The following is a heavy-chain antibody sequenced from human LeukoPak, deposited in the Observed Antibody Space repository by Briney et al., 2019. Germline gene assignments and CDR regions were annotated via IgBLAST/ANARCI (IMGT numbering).Heavy chain of an antibody. V-gene: IGHV3-21*04. J-gene: IGHJ4*02. CDR2: ISSSSSYI. CDR3: AKDTKYYYPGGYYFDY. D-gene: IGHD2/OR15-2a*01. Sequence: GGSLRLSCAASGFTFSSYSMNWVRQAPGKGLEWVSSISSSSSYIYYADSVKGRFTISRDNSKNTLYLQMNSLRAEDTAVYYCAKDTKYYYPGGYYFDYWGQGTLVTVSS. CDR1: GFTFSSYS.